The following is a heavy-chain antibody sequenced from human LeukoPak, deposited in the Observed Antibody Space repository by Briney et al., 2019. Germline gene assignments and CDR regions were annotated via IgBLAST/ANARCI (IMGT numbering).Heavy chain of an antibody. Sequence: WGSLRLSCAASGFTFNRYNMNWVRRAPGKGLEWVSSISTSSSYIYYADSVRGRFTISRDDSKNTLSLQMNSLRVEDTAVYYCARDLAWGAFDYWGQGTLVTVSS. D-gene: IGHD7-27*01. CDR2: ISTSSSYI. CDR1: GFTFNRYN. J-gene: IGHJ4*02. V-gene: IGHV3-21*04. CDR3: ARDLAWGAFDY.